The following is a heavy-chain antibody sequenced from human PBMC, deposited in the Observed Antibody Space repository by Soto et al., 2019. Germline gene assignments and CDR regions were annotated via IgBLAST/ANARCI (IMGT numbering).Heavy chain of an antibody. CDR1: GFTFSGSA. CDR3: ARDDGLSSANVKAFDI. V-gene: IGHV3-74*01. D-gene: IGHD6-19*01. Sequence: PGGSLRLSCAASGFTFSGSAMHWVRQASGKGLEWVGRINSDGSSTSYADSLKGRFTISRDNAKKLLYLQMDSLRAEDTAVYYCARDDGLSSANVKAFDIWGQGTKVTVSS. CDR2: INSDGSST. J-gene: IGHJ3*02.